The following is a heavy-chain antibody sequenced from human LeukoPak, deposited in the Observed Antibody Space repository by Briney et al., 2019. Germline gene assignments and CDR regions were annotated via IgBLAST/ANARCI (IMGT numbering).Heavy chain of an antibody. V-gene: IGHV4-39*07. J-gene: IGHJ6*02. D-gene: IGHD1-26*01. CDR1: GGSISSSSYY. CDR3: ARVGSSQGYYYYYCMAG. Sequence: SETLSLTCTVSGGSISSSSYYWGWIRQPPGKGLEWFGSIYYSGSTYYHPSLKSRVTISVDASQYQFSLKLSSVSAGDTAVYYCARVGSSQGYYYYYCMAGGNQGSTVTVPS. CDR2: IYYSGST.